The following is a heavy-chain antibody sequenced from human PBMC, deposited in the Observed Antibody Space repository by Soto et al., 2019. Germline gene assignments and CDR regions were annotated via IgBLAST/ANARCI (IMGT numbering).Heavy chain of an antibody. CDR3: ARDPAYKVDNHGYYFYS. CDR2: IYPDDSDT. J-gene: IGHJ4*02. V-gene: IGHV5-51*01. CDR1: GYRFSSYW. Sequence: GESLKISCKGSGYRFSSYWIGWVRQRPGKGLEWMGIIYPDDSDTRYSPSFQGQVTISVHDSLSTAYLQWSSLKASDTAMYYCARDPAYKVDNHGYYFYSGGQGTLVTVSS. D-gene: IGHD3-10*01.